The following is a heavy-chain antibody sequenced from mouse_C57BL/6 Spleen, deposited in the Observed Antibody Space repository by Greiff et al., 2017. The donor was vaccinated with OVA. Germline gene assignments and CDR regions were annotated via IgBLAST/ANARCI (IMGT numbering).Heavy chain of an antibody. D-gene: IGHD2-4*01. V-gene: IGHV14-2*01. Sequence: EVQLQQSGAELVKPGASVKLSCTASGFNIKDYYMHWVKQRTEQGLEWIGRIDPEDGETKYGQKFKGKATITADTSSNTAYLQLSSLTSEDTAVYYCARSGDYDLWFAYWGQGTLVTVSA. J-gene: IGHJ3*01. CDR3: ARSGDYDLWFAY. CDR1: GFNIKDYY. CDR2: IDPEDGET.